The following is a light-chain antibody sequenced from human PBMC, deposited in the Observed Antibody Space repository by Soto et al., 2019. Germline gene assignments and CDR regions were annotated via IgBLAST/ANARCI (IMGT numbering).Light chain of an antibody. V-gene: IGKV3-11*01. CDR3: QQRSNWPPLT. Sequence: EIVLTQSPATLSLSPGERATLSCRASQSVSSYLAWYQQKPGQAPRLLIYDASNRATGIPARFSGSGSGTDFTLTISSLEPEDFAVYYCQQRSNWPPLTFGGGNKVDNK. CDR1: QSVSSY. CDR2: DAS. J-gene: IGKJ4*01.